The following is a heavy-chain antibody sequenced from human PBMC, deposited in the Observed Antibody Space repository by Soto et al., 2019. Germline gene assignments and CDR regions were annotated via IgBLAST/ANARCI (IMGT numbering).Heavy chain of an antibody. J-gene: IGHJ6*03. D-gene: IGHD3-3*01. V-gene: IGHV3-48*01. CDR1: GFTFSRHS. CDR2: IRSTSDTI. Sequence: GGSLRLSCAASGFTFSRHSMNWVRQAPGKGLEWLSYIRSTSDTIYYADSVKGRFTISRDNAKNSLSLQMHSLRSEDTAVYYCARVGYYDFWSGSIPQSYYMDVWGKGTTVTVSS. CDR3: ARVGYYDFWSGSIPQSYYMDV.